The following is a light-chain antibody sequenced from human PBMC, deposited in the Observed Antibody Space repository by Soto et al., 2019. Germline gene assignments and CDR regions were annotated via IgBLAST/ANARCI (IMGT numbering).Light chain of an antibody. J-gene: IGLJ2*01. CDR1: SSDIGAYNY. CDR3: SSYGGSIVVL. Sequence: QSALTQPPSASGSPGQSVTISCTGTSSDIGAYNYVSWFQQRPGKAPQLIIYEVNMPPSGVPDRFSGSKSGNTASLTVSGLQGEDEAAYYCSSYGGSIVVLFGGGTQLTVL. V-gene: IGLV2-8*01. CDR2: EVN.